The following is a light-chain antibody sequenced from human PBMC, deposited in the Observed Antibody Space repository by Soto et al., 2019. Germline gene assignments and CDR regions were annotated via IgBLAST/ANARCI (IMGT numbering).Light chain of an antibody. J-gene: IGLJ1*01. CDR2: DVT. Sequence: QSALTQPASVSGSPAQSITISCSGTTSDVGGYNFVSWYQQHPGKAPKLMIYDVTNRPSGVSSRFSGSKSGNTASLTISGLQAEDEADYYCSSYTSSDTYVFGTGTKVTVL. CDR1: TSDVGGYNF. V-gene: IGLV2-14*01. CDR3: SSYTSSDTYV.